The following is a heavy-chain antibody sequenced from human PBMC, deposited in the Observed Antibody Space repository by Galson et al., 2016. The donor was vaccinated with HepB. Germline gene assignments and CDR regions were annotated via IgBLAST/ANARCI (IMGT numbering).Heavy chain of an antibody. J-gene: IGHJ4*02. CDR2: IYYSGST. CDR3: ARVPLERRGPGYFHH. V-gene: IGHV4-31*02. CDR1: GGSISSGDYY. D-gene: IGHD1-1*01. Sequence: VSGGSISSGDYYWSWIRQHPGKGLEWIGHIYYSGSTYHNPSLKSRLTISVDTSKNQFSLKLSSVTAADTAVYYCARVPLERRGPGYFHHWGQGTLVTVSS.